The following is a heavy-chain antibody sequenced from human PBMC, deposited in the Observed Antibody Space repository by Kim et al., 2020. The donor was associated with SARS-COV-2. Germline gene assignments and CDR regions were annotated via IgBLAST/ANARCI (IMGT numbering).Heavy chain of an antibody. V-gene: IGHV4-39*01. CDR1: GVSISSSGYY. J-gene: IGHJ5*02. Sequence: SETLSLTCTVSGVSISSSGYYWGWIRQPPGKGLEWIGSIYYSGSTYYNPSLKSRVTISVDTSKNQFSLKLSSVTAADTAVYYCARQAREFPFRDNLFHP. CDR3: ARQAREFPFRDNLFHP. CDR2: IYYSGST. D-gene: IGHD3-10*01.